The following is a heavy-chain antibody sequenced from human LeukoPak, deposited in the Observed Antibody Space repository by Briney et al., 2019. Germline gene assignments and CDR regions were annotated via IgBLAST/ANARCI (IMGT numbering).Heavy chain of an antibody. D-gene: IGHD2-21*01. CDR1: GFTFSTYT. V-gene: IGHV3-30*04. J-gene: IGHJ4*02. CDR3: ARIRTAYCGTTKCREFDH. CDR2: ILYDGSIK. Sequence: RAGGSLRLSCAASGFTFSTYTMHWVRQAPGKGLEWVAVILYDGSIKQYAESVKGRFTISRDNSKNTLELQMNSLGVEDTAVYHCARIRTAYCGTTKCREFDHWGPGTLVAVSS.